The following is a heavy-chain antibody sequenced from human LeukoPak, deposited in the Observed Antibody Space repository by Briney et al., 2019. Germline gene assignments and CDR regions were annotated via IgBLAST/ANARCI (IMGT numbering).Heavy chain of an antibody. J-gene: IGHJ3*02. D-gene: IGHD2-2*01. Sequence: ASVKVSCKASGYTFTSYGISWVRQAPGQGLEWMGWISAYNGNTNYAQKLQGRATMTTDTSTSTAYMELRSLRSDDTAVYYCARERERGFYCSSTSCDAFDIWGQGTMVTVSS. V-gene: IGHV1-18*01. CDR1: GYTFTSYG. CDR3: ARERERGFYCSSTSCDAFDI. CDR2: ISAYNGNT.